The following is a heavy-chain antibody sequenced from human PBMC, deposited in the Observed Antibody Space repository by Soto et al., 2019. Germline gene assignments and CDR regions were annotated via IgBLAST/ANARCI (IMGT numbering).Heavy chain of an antibody. CDR1: GFTVSSNY. CDR3: AREDGYRGGDDFDF. V-gene: IGHV3-66*01. J-gene: IGHJ3*01. CDR2: IYSGGST. Sequence: EVQLVESGGGLVQPGGSLRLSCAASGFTVSSNYMSWVRQAPGKGLEWVSVIYSGGSTYYADSVKGRFTISRDNSKNTLYLQMNSLRAEDTAVYYGAREDGYRGGDDFDFWGQGTMVTVSS. D-gene: IGHD5-12*01.